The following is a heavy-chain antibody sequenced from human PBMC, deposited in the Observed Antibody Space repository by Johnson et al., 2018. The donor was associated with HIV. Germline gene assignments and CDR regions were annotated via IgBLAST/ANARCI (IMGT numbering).Heavy chain of an antibody. CDR3: ASSSLAWGVDAFDI. CDR2: IGTAGDT. Sequence: VQLVESGGGLKQPGGSLRLSCAASGFTFSSYDMHWVRQATGKGLEWVSTIGTAGDTYYPGSVKGRFTVSREDAKNSLYLQMNSLRAEDTAVYYCASSSLAWGVDAFDIWGQGTKVTVSS. CDR1: GFTFSSYD. J-gene: IGHJ3*02. D-gene: IGHD3-10*01. V-gene: IGHV3-13*01.